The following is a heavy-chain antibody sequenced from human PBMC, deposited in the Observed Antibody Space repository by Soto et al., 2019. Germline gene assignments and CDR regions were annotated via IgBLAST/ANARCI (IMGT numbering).Heavy chain of an antibody. D-gene: IGHD6-13*01. V-gene: IGHV5-10-1*01. CDR3: ASLPYSSSWYEWFDP. Sequence: LKISCKGSGYSFTSYWISWVRQMPGKGLEWMGRIDPSDSYTNYSPSFQGHVTISADKSIGTAHLQWSSLKASDTAMYYCASLPYSSSWYEWFDPWGQGTLVTVSS. CDR2: IDPSDSYT. CDR1: GYSFTSYW. J-gene: IGHJ5*02.